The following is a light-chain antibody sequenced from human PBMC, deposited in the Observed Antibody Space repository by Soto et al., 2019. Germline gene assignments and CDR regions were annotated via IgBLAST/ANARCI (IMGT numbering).Light chain of an antibody. CDR2: GAS. V-gene: IGKV3D-20*02. CDR1: KSVSSSY. CDR3: QQRSNWPQRIT. Sequence: EIWLTQSPGTLSLSPGERATLSCWASKSVSSSYLAWYQQKPGQAPRLLIYGASSRAAGIPDRLSGSGSGKDFTLTISRLETEDFAVYYCQQRSNWPQRITFGQGTRLEIK. J-gene: IGKJ5*01.